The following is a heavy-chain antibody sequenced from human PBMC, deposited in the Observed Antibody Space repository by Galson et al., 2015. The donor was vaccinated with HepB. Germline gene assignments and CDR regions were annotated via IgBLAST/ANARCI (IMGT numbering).Heavy chain of an antibody. V-gene: IGHV3-21*01. CDR3: ARDRLRAQTYYYYYGMDV. Sequence: SLRLSCAASGFTFSSYSMNWVRQAPGKGLEWVSSISSSSSYIYYADSVKGRFTISRDNAKNSLYLQMNSLRAEVTAVYYCARDRLRAQTYYYYYGMDVWGQGTTVTVSS. CDR2: ISSSSSYI. CDR1: GFTFSSYS. J-gene: IGHJ6*02. D-gene: IGHD4-17*01.